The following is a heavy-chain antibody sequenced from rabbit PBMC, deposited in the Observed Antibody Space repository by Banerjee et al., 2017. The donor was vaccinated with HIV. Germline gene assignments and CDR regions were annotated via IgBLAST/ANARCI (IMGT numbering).Heavy chain of an antibody. J-gene: IGHJ4*01. CDR1: GFSLNIYE. D-gene: IGHD7-1*01. Sequence: QEQLEESGGDLVKPGASLTLTCTASGFSLNIYEMCWVRQAPGKGLEWIGCICAGSSGSTWYASWAKGRFTISKTSSTTVTLQMTSLTAADTATYFCARDRDTGTVYYFDLWGPGTLVTVS. V-gene: IGHV1S45*01. CDR2: ICAGSSGST. CDR3: ARDRDTGTVYYFDL.